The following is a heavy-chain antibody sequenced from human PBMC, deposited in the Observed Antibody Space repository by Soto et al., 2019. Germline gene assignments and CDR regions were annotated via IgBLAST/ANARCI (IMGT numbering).Heavy chain of an antibody. CDR3: AIARYDILTGIYGMDV. CDR1: GGTFSSYA. Sequence: GASVKVSCKASGGTFSSYAISWVRQAPGQGLEWMGGIIPIFGTANYAQKFQGRVTITADESTSTAYMELSSLRSEDTAVYYCAIARYDILTGIYGMDVWGQGTTVTVPS. D-gene: IGHD3-9*01. CDR2: IIPIFGTA. V-gene: IGHV1-69*13. J-gene: IGHJ6*02.